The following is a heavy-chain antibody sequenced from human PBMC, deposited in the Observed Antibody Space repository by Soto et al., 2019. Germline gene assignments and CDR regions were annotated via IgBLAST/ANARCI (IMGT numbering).Heavy chain of an antibody. V-gene: IGHV3-23*01. CDR3: AKGQYCSSTSCYTGLNWFDP. Sequence: GGSLRLSCAASGFTFSSYAMSWVRQAPGKGLEWVSAISGSGGSTYYADSVKGRFTISRDNSKNTLYLQMNSLRAEDTAVYYCAKGQYCSSTSCYTGLNWFDPWGQGTLVTVSS. CDR2: ISGSGGST. J-gene: IGHJ5*02. CDR1: GFTFSSYA. D-gene: IGHD2-2*02.